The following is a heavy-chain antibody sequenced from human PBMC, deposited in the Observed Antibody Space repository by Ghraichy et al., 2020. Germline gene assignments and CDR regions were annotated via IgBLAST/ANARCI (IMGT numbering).Heavy chain of an antibody. Sequence: GGSLRLSCAASGFTFSSYWMSWVRQAPGKGLEWVANIKQDGSEKYYVDSVKGRFTISRDNAKNSLYLQMNSLRAEDTAVYYCARADYGEAPYYFDYWGQGTLVTVSS. J-gene: IGHJ4*02. CDR2: IKQDGSEK. V-gene: IGHV3-7*01. CDR1: GFTFSSYW. CDR3: ARADYGEAPYYFDY. D-gene: IGHD4-17*01.